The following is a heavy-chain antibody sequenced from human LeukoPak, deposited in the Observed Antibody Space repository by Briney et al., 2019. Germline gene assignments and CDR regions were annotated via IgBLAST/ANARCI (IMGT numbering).Heavy chain of an antibody. CDR2: ISTSSDII. D-gene: IGHD1/OR15-1a*01. CDR1: GFTFSSYA. J-gene: IGHJ4*02. V-gene: IGHV3-48*02. CDR3: ATGTWDY. Sequence: GGSLRLSCAASGFTFSSYAMSWVRQAPGRGLEWISYISTSSDIIYYADSVKGRFTISRDNAKNSLYLQMNSLRDEGMAVYYCATGTWDYWGQGTLVTVSS.